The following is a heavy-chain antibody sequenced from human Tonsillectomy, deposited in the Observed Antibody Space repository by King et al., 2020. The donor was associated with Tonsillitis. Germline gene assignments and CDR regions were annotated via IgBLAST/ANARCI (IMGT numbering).Heavy chain of an antibody. D-gene: IGHD5-18*01. CDR1: GGSISRNY. V-gene: IGHV4-59*01. J-gene: IGHJ3*02. Sequence: QLQESGPELVKPSETLSLTCTVSGGSISRNYWSWIRQPPGKGLEWIANIYDSGSTNYNPSLKSRVTISIDTSDNQFSLMLRSVTAADTAVYFCAKEISTDVDTSMVDAFDIWGQGTMVTVSS. CDR3: AKEISTDVDTSMVDAFDI. CDR2: IYDSGST.